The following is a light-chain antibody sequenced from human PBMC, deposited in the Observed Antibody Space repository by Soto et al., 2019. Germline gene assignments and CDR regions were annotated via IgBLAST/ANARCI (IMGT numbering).Light chain of an antibody. CDR3: KQYDTYSWT. CDR2: KAS. CDR1: QSISSW. V-gene: IGKV1-5*03. J-gene: IGKJ1*01. Sequence: DIQMTQSPSTLSASVGDRVTITCRASQSISSWLAWYQQKPGKPPNLLISKASSLESGVPSRFSGSGSGTEFTLIIRRLQPDDFATYFCKQYDTYSWTFGQGTKVEIK.